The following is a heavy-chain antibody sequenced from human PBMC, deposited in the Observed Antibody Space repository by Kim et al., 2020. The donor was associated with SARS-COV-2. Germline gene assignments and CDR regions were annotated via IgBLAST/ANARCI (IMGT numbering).Heavy chain of an antibody. J-gene: IGHJ6*02. CDR2: ISGSGGST. CDR1: GFTFSSYA. D-gene: IGHD2-2*01. CDR3: AKDLYCSSTSCYLHYGMDV. Sequence: GGSLRLSCAASGFTFSSYAMSWVRQAPGKGLEWVSAISGSGGSTYYADSVKGRFTISRDNSKNTLYLQMNSLRAEDTAVYYCAKDLYCSSTSCYLHYGMDVWGQGTTVTVSS. V-gene: IGHV3-23*01.